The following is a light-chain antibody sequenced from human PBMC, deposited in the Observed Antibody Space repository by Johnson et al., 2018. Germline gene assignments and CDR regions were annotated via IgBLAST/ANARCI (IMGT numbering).Light chain of an antibody. CDR3: GTWDRRLSAGNV. J-gene: IGLJ1*01. V-gene: IGLV1-51*02. CDR2: EHN. Sequence: QSVLTQPPSVSAAPGQKVNISCYGSSSNIGNKYVSWYQQLPGTSPKLLIYEHNKRPPGIPDRFAGSKSGTSASLGITALLTGDEAAYYCGTWDRRLSAGNVFVTGTKVTVL. CDR1: SSNIGNKY.